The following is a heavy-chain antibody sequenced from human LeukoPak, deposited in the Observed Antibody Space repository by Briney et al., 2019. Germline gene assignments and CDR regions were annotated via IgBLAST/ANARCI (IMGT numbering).Heavy chain of an antibody. CDR3: ARKATDFDD. Sequence: GGSLRLSCAASGFSFSSYSMNWVRQAPGKGLEWVSYISSTSNTIYYADSVEGRFTIPRDNAENSLYLQMNSLRDEDTAVYYCARKATDFDDWGQGTLVTVSS. D-gene: IGHD1-1*01. CDR2: ISSTSNTI. V-gene: IGHV3-48*02. J-gene: IGHJ4*02. CDR1: GFSFSSYS.